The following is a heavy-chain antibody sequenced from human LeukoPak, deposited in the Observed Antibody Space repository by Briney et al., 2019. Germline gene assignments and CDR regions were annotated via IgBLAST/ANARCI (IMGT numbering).Heavy chain of an antibody. Sequence: PGGSLRLPCAASGFTFSSYGMHWVRQAPGKGLEWVAVIWYDGSNKYYADSVKGRFTISRDNSKNTPYLQMNSLRAEDTAVYYCARDVNSYSSGWSAFDIWGQGTMVTVSS. V-gene: IGHV3-33*01. CDR3: ARDVNSYSSGWSAFDI. J-gene: IGHJ3*02. CDR1: GFTFSSYG. D-gene: IGHD6-19*01. CDR2: IWYDGSNK.